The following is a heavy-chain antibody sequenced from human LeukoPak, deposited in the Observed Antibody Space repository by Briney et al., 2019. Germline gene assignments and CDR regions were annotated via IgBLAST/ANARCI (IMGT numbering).Heavy chain of an antibody. CDR1: EFSVGSNY. J-gene: IGHJ6*03. CDR2: MYTLGNT. Sequence: GGSLRLSCAASEFSVGSNYMTWVRQAPGKGLEWVSVMYTLGNTYYADSVRGRFTISRDNSKNTLYLQMNSLRAEDTAVYYCAGYSGRYPYYMDVWGKGTTVTISS. V-gene: IGHV3-66*01. D-gene: IGHD1-26*01. CDR3: AGYSGRYPYYMDV.